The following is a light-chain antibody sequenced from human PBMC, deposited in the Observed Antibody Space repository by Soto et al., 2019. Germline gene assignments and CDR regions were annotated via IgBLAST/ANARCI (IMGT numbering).Light chain of an antibody. CDR3: QQLNSYPRLT. J-gene: IGKJ4*01. CDR2: AAS. Sequence: DIQLTQSPSFLSASVVDRVTLTCRASLGIRNYLAWYQQKPGKAPKLLIYAASTLQSRVPSRFSGSGSGTEFTLTITNLQHEDFATYFCQQLNSYPRLTFGGGTKVEIK. V-gene: IGKV1-9*01. CDR1: LGIRNY.